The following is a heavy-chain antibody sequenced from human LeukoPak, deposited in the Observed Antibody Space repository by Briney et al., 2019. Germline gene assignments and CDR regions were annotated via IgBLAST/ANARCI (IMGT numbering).Heavy chain of an antibody. V-gene: IGHV3-30-3*01. CDR2: ISYDGSIK. J-gene: IGHJ4*02. CDR3: ARDTSGFLEWFAYYFEY. D-gene: IGHD3-3*01. CDR1: GFTFSSYA. Sequence: PGGSLRLSCAASGFTFSSYALHWVRQAPGKGLEWVAVISYDGSIKYYADSVKGRFTISRDNSKNTLYLQMNSLRAGDTAVYYCARDTSGFLEWFAYYFEYWGQGTLVTVSS.